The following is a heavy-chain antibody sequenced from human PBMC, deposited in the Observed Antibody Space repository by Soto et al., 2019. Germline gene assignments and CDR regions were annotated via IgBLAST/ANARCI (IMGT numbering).Heavy chain of an antibody. J-gene: IGHJ4*02. V-gene: IGHV1-69*01. CDR3: ARDHCSSTSCYTAVDY. D-gene: IGHD2-2*02. CDR2: IIPIFGTA. Sequence: QVQLVQSGAEVKKPGSSVKVSCKASGGTFSNYAISWVRQAPGQGLEWMGGIIPIFGTANYAQKFQGRVTITADESTSTAYMELSSLTSEDTAVYYCARDHCSSTSCYTAVDYWGQGTLVTVSS. CDR1: GGTFSNYA.